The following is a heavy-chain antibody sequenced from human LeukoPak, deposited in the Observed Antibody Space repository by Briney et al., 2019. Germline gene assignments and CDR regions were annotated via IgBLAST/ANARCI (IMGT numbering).Heavy chain of an antibody. D-gene: IGHD4-23*01. CDR3: ASSPYVGDHGGPSA. CDR2: ISGGGGNT. J-gene: IGHJ5*02. Sequence: PGWSLRLSCAASGFTFSSYAMSWVRQAPGKGPEWVSAISGGGGNTYYADSVKGRFTISRDDSKNTLFLQMNSLRVEDTAVYYCASSPYVGDHGGPSAWGQGTLVTVSS. CDR1: GFTFSSYA. V-gene: IGHV3-23*01.